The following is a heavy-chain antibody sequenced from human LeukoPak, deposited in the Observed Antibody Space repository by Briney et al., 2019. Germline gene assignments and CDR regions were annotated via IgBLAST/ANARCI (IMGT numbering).Heavy chain of an antibody. CDR3: ARSATVYHYYYYYCMDV. Sequence: SETLSLTCAVYGGSFSGYYWSWIRQPPGKGLEWIGEINHSGSTNYNPSLKSRVTISVDTSKNQFSLKLSSVTAADTAVYYCARSATVYHYYYYYCMDVWGQGTTVTVSS. V-gene: IGHV4-34*01. CDR1: GGSFSGYY. CDR2: INHSGST. D-gene: IGHD4-11*01. J-gene: IGHJ6*02.